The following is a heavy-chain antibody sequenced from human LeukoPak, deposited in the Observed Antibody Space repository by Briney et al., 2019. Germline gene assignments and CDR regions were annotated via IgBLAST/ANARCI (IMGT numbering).Heavy chain of an antibody. CDR1: GSTFSNYA. CDR3: ARAYSAYWYSAY. Sequence: GGSLRLSCAASGSTFSNYAMHWVRQAPGKGPEWVAVISGDGSRIHHADSVKGRFTISRDNSKNTLYLQMNSLRTEDTAVYYCARAYSAYWYSAYWGQGALVTVSS. V-gene: IGHV3-30-3*01. J-gene: IGHJ4*02. D-gene: IGHD1-26*01. CDR2: ISGDGSRI.